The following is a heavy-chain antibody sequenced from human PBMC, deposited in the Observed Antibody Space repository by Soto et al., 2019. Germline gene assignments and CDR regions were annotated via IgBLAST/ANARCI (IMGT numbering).Heavy chain of an antibody. CDR1: GFTFSSYS. V-gene: IGHV3-48*01. D-gene: IGHD3-9*01. CDR2: ISSSSSTI. CDR3: ARDGGKDILTGSLPPSYYGMDV. J-gene: IGHJ6*02. Sequence: WGSLRLSCAASGFTFSSYSMNWVRQAPGKGLEWVSYISSSSSTIYYADSVKGRFTISRDNAKNSLYLQMNSLRAEDTAVYYCARDGGKDILTGSLPPSYYGMDVWGQGTTVTVSS.